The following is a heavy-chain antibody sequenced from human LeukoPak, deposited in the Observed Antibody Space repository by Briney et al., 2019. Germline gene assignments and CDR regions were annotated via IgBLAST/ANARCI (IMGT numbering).Heavy chain of an antibody. CDR1: GFTFSSYS. J-gene: IGHJ4*02. CDR3: ARVVSGSYSVDY. V-gene: IGHV3-21*04. D-gene: IGHD1-26*01. CDR2: IGSSGSYI. Sequence: SGGSLRLSCAASGFTFSSYSMNWVRQAPGKGLEWVSSIGSSGSYIYYADSLTGRFTISRDNAKNSLYLQMNSLKTEDTAVYYCARVVSGSYSVDYWGQGTLVTVSS.